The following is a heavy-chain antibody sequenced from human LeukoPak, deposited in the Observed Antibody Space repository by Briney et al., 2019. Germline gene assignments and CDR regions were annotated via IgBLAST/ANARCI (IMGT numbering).Heavy chain of an antibody. Sequence: KPSETLSLTCTVSGGSISSYYWSWIRQPAGKGLEWIGRIYTSGSTNYNPSLKSRVTMLVDTSKNQFSLKLSSVTAADTAVYYCARMRSVTMVRGVIHGDYWGQGTLVTVSS. J-gene: IGHJ4*02. CDR1: GGSISSYY. CDR3: ARMRSVTMVRGVIHGDY. D-gene: IGHD3-10*01. V-gene: IGHV4-4*07. CDR2: IYTSGST.